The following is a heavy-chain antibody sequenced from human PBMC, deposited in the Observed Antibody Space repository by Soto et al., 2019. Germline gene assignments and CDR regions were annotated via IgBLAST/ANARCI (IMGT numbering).Heavy chain of an antibody. Sequence: QVQLVQSGAEVKKPGSSVKVTCEASGGAFSSYAISWVRHAPGQGLEWMGGIIPMFGTANYAQKFQGRVTITADESTSTAYMELSSLRSEDTAVYYCASSVAKYYYYGMDVWGQGTTVTVSS. V-gene: IGHV1-69*12. J-gene: IGHJ6*02. D-gene: IGHD5-12*01. CDR1: GGAFSSYA. CDR2: IIPMFGTA. CDR3: ASSVAKYYYYGMDV.